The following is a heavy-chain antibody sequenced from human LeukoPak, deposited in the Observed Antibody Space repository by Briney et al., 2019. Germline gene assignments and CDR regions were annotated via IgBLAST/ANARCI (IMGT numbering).Heavy chain of an antibody. D-gene: IGHD2-2*01. CDR3: AKSRSSTSCYWFDP. Sequence: SETLSLTCAVYGGSLSGYYWSWIRQPPGKGLEWIGEINHSGSTNYNPSLKSRVTISVDTSKNQFSLKLSPVTAADTAVYFCAKSRSSTSCYWFDPWGQGTLVTVSS. CDR2: INHSGST. J-gene: IGHJ5*02. CDR1: GGSLSGYY. V-gene: IGHV4-34*01.